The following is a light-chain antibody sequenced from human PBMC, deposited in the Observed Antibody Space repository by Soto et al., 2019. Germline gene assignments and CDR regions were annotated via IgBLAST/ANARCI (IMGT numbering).Light chain of an antibody. CDR2: KAS. V-gene: IGKV1-5*03. CDR1: QRISGW. Sequence: DIQMTQSPSTLSASVGDRVTITCRASQRISGWLAWYQQKPGKAPKLLIYKASSLESGVPSRFSGSGSGTEFTLTISSLQPDDFATYYCQQFNTSPWTFGQGTKVDIK. J-gene: IGKJ1*01. CDR3: QQFNTSPWT.